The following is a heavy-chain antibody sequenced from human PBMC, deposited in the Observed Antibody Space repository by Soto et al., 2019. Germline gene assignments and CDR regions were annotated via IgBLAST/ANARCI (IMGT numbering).Heavy chain of an antibody. CDR2: INYSGST. J-gene: IGHJ4*02. D-gene: IGHD6-19*01. V-gene: IGHV4-34*01. CDR3: ARVGWYTSGWYLDYFDY. Sequence: PSETLSLTCAVYGGSFANYYWNWIRQPPGKGLEWIGEINYSGSTDYNPSLESRVTISVDTSKNQFSLNLSSVTAADTAIYYCARVGWYTSGWYLDYFDYWGQGTVVTVSS. CDR1: GGSFANYY.